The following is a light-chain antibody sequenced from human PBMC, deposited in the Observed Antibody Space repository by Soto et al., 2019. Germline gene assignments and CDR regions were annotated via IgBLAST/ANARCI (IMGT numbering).Light chain of an antibody. CDR2: RTV. Sequence: EIVLTQSPGTLSLSPGERATISCRASQTIASRYVAWYQHQPGPAPRLLIYRTVAKAPGIPVRFSGGGSGTDFTLTISRLEREDFAVYYCQQYDTAPPPFGEGTRLDIK. CDR1: QTIASRY. V-gene: IGKV3-20*01. J-gene: IGKJ5*01. CDR3: QQYDTAPPP.